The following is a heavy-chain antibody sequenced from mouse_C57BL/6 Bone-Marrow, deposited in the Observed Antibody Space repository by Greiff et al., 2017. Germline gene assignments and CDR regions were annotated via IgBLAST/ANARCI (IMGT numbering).Heavy chain of an antibody. V-gene: IGHV3-6*01. CDR3: ARGHYYGSSFHYYAMDY. CDR2: ISYDGSN. Sequence: VQLQQSGPGLVKPSQSLSLTCSVTGYSITSGYYWNWIRQFPGNKLEWMGYISYDGSNNYNPSLKNRISITRDTSKNQFFLKLNSVTTEDTATYYGARGHYYGSSFHYYAMDYWGQGTSVTVSS. CDR1: GYSITSGYY. J-gene: IGHJ4*01. D-gene: IGHD1-1*01.